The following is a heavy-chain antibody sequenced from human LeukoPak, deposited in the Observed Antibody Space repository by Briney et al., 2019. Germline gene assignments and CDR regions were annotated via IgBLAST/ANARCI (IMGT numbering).Heavy chain of an antibody. CDR2: IHQDGNEK. D-gene: IGHD3-10*01. V-gene: IGHV3-7*04. J-gene: IGHJ4*02. CDR3: ARGTSTDPGIDY. CDR1: GFTFSYYW. Sequence: PGGSLRLSCAASGFTFSYYWMTWVRQAPGKGLEWVASIHQDGNEKYYVASMKGRFTISRDNAKNSPYLQMTGLTAETTAVYYCARGTSTDPGIDYWGQGTLVTVSS.